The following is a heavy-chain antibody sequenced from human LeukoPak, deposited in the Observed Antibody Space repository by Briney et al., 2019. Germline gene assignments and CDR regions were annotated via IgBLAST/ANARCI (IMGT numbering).Heavy chain of an antibody. Sequence: ASVKVSCKASGGTFSNYDINWVRQATGQGLEWMGYMNPNSGNSAYAQKFQGRVTITTDASISTAYMELSGLRSEDTALYYCAREGLDYWGQGTLVTVSS. V-gene: IGHV1-8*03. J-gene: IGHJ4*02. CDR3: AREGLDY. CDR1: GGTFSNYD. CDR2: MNPNSGNS.